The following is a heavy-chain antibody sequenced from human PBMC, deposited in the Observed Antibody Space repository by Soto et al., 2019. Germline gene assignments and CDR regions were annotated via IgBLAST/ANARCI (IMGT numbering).Heavy chain of an antibody. CDR3: ARDPLHYDFWSGYYYYYYGMDV. Sequence: ASVKVSCKAPGYTFTSYAMHWVRQAPGQRLEWMGWINAGNGNTKYSQKFQGRVTITRDTSASTAYMELSSLRSEDTAVYYCARDPLHYDFWSGYYYYYYGMDVWGQGTTVTVSS. D-gene: IGHD3-3*01. CDR1: GYTFTSYA. V-gene: IGHV1-3*01. CDR2: INAGNGNT. J-gene: IGHJ6*02.